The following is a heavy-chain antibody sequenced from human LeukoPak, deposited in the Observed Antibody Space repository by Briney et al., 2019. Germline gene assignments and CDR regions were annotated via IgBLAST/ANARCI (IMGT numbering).Heavy chain of an antibody. Sequence: GGSLRLSCEASGFTFSSYAIRWVRQAPGTGLEWVSTISGGSGSTYCADSVKGRFTISRDNSKNTLYLQMNSLRDEDTAVYYCAKHRFESGGYHSTDWGQGTLVTVSS. V-gene: IGHV3-23*01. CDR3: AKHRFESGGYHSTD. J-gene: IGHJ4*02. CDR1: GFTFSSYA. CDR2: ISGGSGST. D-gene: IGHD3-22*01.